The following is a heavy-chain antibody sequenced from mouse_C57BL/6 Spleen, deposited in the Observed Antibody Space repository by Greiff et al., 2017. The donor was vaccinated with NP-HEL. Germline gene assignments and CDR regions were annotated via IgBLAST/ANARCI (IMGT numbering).Heavy chain of an antibody. D-gene: IGHD1-1*01. CDR1: GYTFTSYW. J-gene: IGHJ1*03. CDR3: ARSGSSYPWYFDV. CDR2: IDPSDSET. Sequence: VKLQQPGAELVRPGSSVKLSCKASGYTFTSYWMHWVKQRPIQGLEWIGNIDPSDSETHYNQKFKDKATLTVDKSSSTAYMQLSSLTSEDSAVYYCARSGSSYPWYFDVWGTGTTVTVSS. V-gene: IGHV1-52*01.